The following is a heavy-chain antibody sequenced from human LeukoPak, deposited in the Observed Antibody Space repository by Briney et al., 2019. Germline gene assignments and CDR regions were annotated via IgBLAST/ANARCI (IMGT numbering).Heavy chain of an antibody. CDR2: IKPDGSEK. D-gene: IGHD5-24*01. CDR1: GLTFSGYW. Sequence: GGSLRLSCAASGLTFSGYWMNWVRQAPGKGLEWVANIKPDGSEKYYVDSVRGRFSISRDNAQTSLYLQMNSLRAEDTAVYYCARASDPWLQLTWGQGTLVTVSS. J-gene: IGHJ5*02. V-gene: IGHV3-7*05. CDR3: ARASDPWLQLT.